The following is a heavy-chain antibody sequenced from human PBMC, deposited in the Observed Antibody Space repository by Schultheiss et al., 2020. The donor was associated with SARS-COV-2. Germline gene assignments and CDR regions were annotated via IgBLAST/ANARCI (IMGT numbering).Heavy chain of an antibody. J-gene: IGHJ3*02. CDR2: IYTSGST. CDR3: ATGWIQLWSDAFDI. Sequence: GSLRLSCAVYGGSISSYYWSWIRQPAGKGLEWIGRIYTSGSTNYNPSLKSRVTMSVDTSKNQFSLKLSSVTAADTAVYYCATGWIQLWSDAFDIWGQGTMVTVSS. V-gene: IGHV4-59*10. CDR1: GGSISSYY. D-gene: IGHD5-18*01.